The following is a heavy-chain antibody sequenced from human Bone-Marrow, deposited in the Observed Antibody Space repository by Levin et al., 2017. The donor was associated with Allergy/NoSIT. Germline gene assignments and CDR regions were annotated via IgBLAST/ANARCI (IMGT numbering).Heavy chain of an antibody. D-gene: IGHD2-2*01. J-gene: IGHJ3*02. Sequence: GESLKISCKASGYTFTSYGISWVRQAPGQGLEWMGWISAYNGNTNYAQKLQGRVTMTTDTSTSTAYMELRSLRSDDTAVYYCAREIFVVVPAAKGNDAFDIWGQGTMVTVSS. CDR2: ISAYNGNT. CDR1: GYTFTSYG. CDR3: AREIFVVVPAAKGNDAFDI. V-gene: IGHV1-18*01.